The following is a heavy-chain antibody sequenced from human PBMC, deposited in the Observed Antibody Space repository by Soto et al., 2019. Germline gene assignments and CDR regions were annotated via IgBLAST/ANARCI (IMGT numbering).Heavy chain of an antibody. CDR1: GYIRNTDW. CDR3: SRHQVGMVPEDS. D-gene: IGHD1-26*01. Sequence: PGESLKISCKASGYIRNTDWISWVRQKPGKGLEWMGRIDPLDSHTKYSPSFEGRVNISADRSIATAYLHWTSLETSDTAIYYCSRHQVGMVPEDSWGQGTLVTVSS. V-gene: IGHV5-10-1*01. CDR2: IDPLDSHT. J-gene: IGHJ4*02.